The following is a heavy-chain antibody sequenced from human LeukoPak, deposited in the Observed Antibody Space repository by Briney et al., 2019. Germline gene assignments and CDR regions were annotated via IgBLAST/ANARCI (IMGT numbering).Heavy chain of an antibody. CDR1: GGSISSGGYY. CDR2: IYYSGST. Sequence: SETLSLTCTVSGGSISSGGYYWSWIRQHPGKGLEWTGYIYYSGSTYYNPSLKSRVTISVDTSKNQFSLKLSSVTAADTAVYYCARRHNWNYIDYWGQGTLVTVSS. D-gene: IGHD1-20*01. V-gene: IGHV4-31*03. J-gene: IGHJ4*02. CDR3: ARRHNWNYIDY.